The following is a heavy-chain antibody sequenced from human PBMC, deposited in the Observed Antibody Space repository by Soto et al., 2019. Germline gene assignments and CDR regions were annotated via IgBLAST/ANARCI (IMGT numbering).Heavy chain of an antibody. CDR3: ARVAIWSGSYNFDN. CDR1: GGSFSGYY. D-gene: IGHD3-3*01. J-gene: IGHJ4*02. V-gene: IGHV4-34*01. CDR2: INHSGST. Sequence: QVQLQQWGAGLLKPSETLSLTCAVYGGSFSGYYWSWIRQPPGKGLEWIGEINHSGSTNYNPSLKSRVTISLDRSKNQFSLNLSSVTAADTAVYYCARVAIWSGSYNFDNWGQGTLVTVSS.